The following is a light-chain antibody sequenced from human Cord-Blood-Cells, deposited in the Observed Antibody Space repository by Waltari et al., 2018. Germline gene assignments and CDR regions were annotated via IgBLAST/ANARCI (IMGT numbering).Light chain of an antibody. CDR1: QSVSSN. V-gene: IGKV3-15*01. J-gene: IGKJ2*01. CDR2: GAS. Sequence: EIVMTQSPATLSVSPGERATLSCRASQSVSSNLAWYQQKPGQDPRLLIYGASTRATGIPARFSGSGSGTEFTLTISNLQSEDFAGYYCQQYNNWPRKGRDHMYTFGQGTKLEIK. CDR3: QQYNNWPRKGRDHMYT.